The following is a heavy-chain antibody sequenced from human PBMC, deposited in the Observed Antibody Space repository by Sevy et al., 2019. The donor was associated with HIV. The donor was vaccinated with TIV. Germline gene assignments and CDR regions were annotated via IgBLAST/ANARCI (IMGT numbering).Heavy chain of an antibody. J-gene: IGHJ6*02. D-gene: IGHD3-3*01. V-gene: IGHV1-2*06. Sequence: ASVKVSCKASGYAFTGYYIHWVRQAPGQGLEWMGRINPISGGTDDSQKFQGRVTMTRDTSIRKAYMDVSRLTSDDTAVYYCARAPTDFWTGGMAVWGQGTVVTVSS. CDR2: INPISGGT. CDR3: ARAPTDFWTGGMAV. CDR1: GYAFTGYY.